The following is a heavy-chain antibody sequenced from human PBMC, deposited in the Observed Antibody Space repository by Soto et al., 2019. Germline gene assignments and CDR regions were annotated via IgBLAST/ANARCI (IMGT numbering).Heavy chain of an antibody. CDR2: ITADGIGT. V-gene: IGHV3-74*01. Sequence: EVQLVESGGGLVQPGGSLRLSCAASGFTFSSYWMHWVRQTPGKGLVWVGRITADGIGTTYADSVKGRFTISRDNAKKMVYLQMNSLRAEDTAVYYCAAFVVVTAGEYWGQGTLVTVSS. CDR1: GFTFSSYW. D-gene: IGHD2-21*02. CDR3: AAFVVVTAGEY. J-gene: IGHJ4*02.